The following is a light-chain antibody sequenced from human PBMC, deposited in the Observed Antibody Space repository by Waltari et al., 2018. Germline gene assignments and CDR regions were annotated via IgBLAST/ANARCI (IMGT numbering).Light chain of an antibody. J-gene: IGKJ5*01. V-gene: IGKV3-11*01. CDR1: QSVSIY. CDR2: DAS. CDR3: QQRSNWPPFT. Sequence: EIVLTQSPATLSLSPGERATLSCRASQSVSIYLTWYQHKPGQAPRLLIYDASNRATGIPARFSGGGSGTDFTLTISSLEPEDFAVYYCQQRSNWPPFTFGQGTRLEIK.